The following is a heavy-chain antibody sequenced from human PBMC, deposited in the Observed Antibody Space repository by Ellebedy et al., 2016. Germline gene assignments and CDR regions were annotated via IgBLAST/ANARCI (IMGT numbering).Heavy chain of an antibody. V-gene: IGHV3-49*03. CDR3: SRSYCSSTSCYLFYFDY. CDR1: GFTIADYA. J-gene: IGHJ4*02. Sequence: GESLKISXTASGFTIADYAMSWFRQAPGKGLEWVGFIRSVNYGESIEYAASVKDKFTISRDDSKSIAYLQMNSLKTEDTAVYYCSRSYCSSTSCYLFYFDYWGQGTLVTVSS. D-gene: IGHD2-2*01. CDR2: IRSVNYGESI.